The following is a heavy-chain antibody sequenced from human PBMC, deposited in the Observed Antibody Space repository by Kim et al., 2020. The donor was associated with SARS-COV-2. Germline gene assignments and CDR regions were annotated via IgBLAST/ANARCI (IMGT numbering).Heavy chain of an antibody. J-gene: IGHJ4*02. D-gene: IGHD6-25*01. CDR2: ISYDGSNK. Sequence: GGSLRLSCAASGFTFSSYAMHWVRQAPGKGLEWVAVISYDGSNKYYADSVKGRFTISRDNSKNTLYLQMNSLRAEDTAVYYCARVGYSSEKGFDYWGQGTLVTVSS. V-gene: IGHV3-30*04. CDR1: GFTFSSYA. CDR3: ARVGYSSEKGFDY.